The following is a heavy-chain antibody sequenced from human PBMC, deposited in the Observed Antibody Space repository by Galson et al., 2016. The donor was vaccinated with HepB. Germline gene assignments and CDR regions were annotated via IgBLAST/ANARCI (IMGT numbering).Heavy chain of an antibody. J-gene: IGHJ3*02. Sequence: SLRLSCAASGFTFSRFWMSWVRQAPGKGLEWVANIKEDGSETYYIDSVKGRFTISRDNAKNTLYLQMNNLGAEDSALYYCAGSLTEAFDSWGQGTMVTVSS. CDR2: IKEDGSET. V-gene: IGHV3-7*03. D-gene: IGHD3-10*01. CDR1: GFTFSRFW. CDR3: AGSLTEAFDS.